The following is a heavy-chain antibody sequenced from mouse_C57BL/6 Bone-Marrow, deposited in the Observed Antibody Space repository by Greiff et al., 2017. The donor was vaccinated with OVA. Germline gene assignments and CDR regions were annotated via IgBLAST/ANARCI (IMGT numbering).Heavy chain of an antibody. CDR1: GFTFSDYY. D-gene: IGHD2-3*01. V-gene: IGHV5-16*01. J-gene: IGHJ4*01. CDR2: INYDGSST. CDR3: AREDGYYDAMDY. Sequence: EVKVVESEGGLVQPGSSMKLSCTASGFTFSDYYMAWVRQVPEKGLEWVANINYDGSSTYYLNSLKSRFIISRDNAKNILYLQMSSLKSEDTATYYCAREDGYYDAMDYWGQGTSVTVSS.